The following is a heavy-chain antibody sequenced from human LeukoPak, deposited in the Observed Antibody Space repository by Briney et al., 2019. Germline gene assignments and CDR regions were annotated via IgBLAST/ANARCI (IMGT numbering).Heavy chain of an antibody. D-gene: IGHD6-19*01. J-gene: IGHJ4*02. CDR3: ARLYSSGPFDY. Sequence: SETLSLTCTVSGGSISSYYWSWIRQPPGKGLERIGYIYYSGSTNYNPSLKSRGTISVDTSKNQSSLKLSAVTTADKAVYYCARLYSSGPFDYWGQGTLVTVSS. CDR2: IYYSGST. CDR1: GGSISSYY. V-gene: IGHV4-59*08.